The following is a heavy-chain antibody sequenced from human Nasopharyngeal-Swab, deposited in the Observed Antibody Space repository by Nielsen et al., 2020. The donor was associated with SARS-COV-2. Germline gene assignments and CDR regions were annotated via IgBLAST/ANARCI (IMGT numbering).Heavy chain of an antibody. CDR1: GFPFSLYT. CDR2: ISSTGDYI. Sequence: GESLKISCVVSGFPFSLYTMNWVRQTPGKGLEWVSAISSTGDYIYHAASLKGRFTISRDNAKNSVYLQMDSLRAEDTAVYFCTRDTPAMFAYWGQGTLVTVSS. V-gene: IGHV3-21*01. J-gene: IGHJ4*02. CDR3: TRDTPAMFAY.